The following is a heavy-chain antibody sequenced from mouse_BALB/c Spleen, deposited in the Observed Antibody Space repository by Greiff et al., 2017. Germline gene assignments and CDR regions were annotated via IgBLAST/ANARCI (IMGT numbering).Heavy chain of an antibody. CDR1: GYTFTSYW. J-gene: IGHJ4*01. Sequence: VQLQESGAELARPGASVKLSCKASGYTFTSYWMQWVKQRPGQGLEWIGAIYPGDGDTRYTQKFKGKATLTADKSSSTAYMQLSSLASEDSAVYYCARGGAARGYYYAMDYWGQGTSVTVSS. CDR3: ARGGAARGYYYAMDY. V-gene: IGHV1-87*01. D-gene: IGHD3-1*01. CDR2: IYPGDGDT.